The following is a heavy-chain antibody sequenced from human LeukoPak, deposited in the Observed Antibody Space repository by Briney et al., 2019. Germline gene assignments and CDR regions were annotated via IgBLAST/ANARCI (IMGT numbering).Heavy chain of an antibody. V-gene: IGHV1-24*01. D-gene: IGHD1-1*01. Sequence: GASVKVSCKVSGYTLTELSMHWVRQAPGKGLEWMGGFDPEDGETIYAQNFQGRVTMTEDTSTDTAYMELSSLRSEDTAVYYCATPLGNWNDVYYFDYWGQGTLVTVSS. CDR3: ATPLGNWNDVYYFDY. J-gene: IGHJ4*02. CDR2: FDPEDGET. CDR1: GYTLTELS.